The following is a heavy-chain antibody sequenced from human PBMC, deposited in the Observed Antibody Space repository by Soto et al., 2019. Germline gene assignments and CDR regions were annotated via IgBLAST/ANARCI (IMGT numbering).Heavy chain of an antibody. V-gene: IGHV4-59*01. CDR1: GGSINGYY. CDR2: FHFSGST. Sequence: QVQLQESGPGLVKPSETLSLTCTVSGGSINGYYWTWLQQSPTNGLEWIGYFHFSGSTKYNPSLESRLTISADTSKNQISLTLSSVTAADTAVYYCARASGYSYGYDDFFDNWGQGTLANVSS. J-gene: IGHJ4*01. D-gene: IGHD5-18*01. CDR3: ARASGYSYGYDDFFDN.